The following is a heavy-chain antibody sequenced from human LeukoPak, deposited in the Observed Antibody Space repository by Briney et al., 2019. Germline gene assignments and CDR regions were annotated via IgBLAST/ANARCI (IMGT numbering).Heavy chain of an antibody. J-gene: IGHJ6*02. CDR3: ARTPASSGPMDV. CDR1: GGTFSSYA. CDR2: IIPILGIA. D-gene: IGHD6-25*01. V-gene: IGHV1-69*04. Sequence: ASVKVSCKASGGTFSSYAISWVRQAPGQGLEWMGRIIPILGIANYAQKFQGRVTITADKSTSTAYMELSSLRSEDTAVYYCARTPASSGPMDVWGQGTTVTVSS.